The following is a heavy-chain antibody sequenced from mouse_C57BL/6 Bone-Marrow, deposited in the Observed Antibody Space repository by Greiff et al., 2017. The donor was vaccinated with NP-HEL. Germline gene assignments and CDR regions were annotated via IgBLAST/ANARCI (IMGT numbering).Heavy chain of an antibody. CDR1: GFTFSSYA. V-gene: IGHV5-4*03. CDR3: ARRDGYDEMDY. Sequence: EVKLMESGGGLVKPGGSLKLSCAASGFTFSSYAMSWVRQTPEKRLEWVATISDGGSYTYYPDNVKGRFTISRDNAKNNLYLQMSHLKSEDTAMYYCARRDGYDEMDYWGQGTSVTVSS. J-gene: IGHJ4*01. D-gene: IGHD2-2*01. CDR2: ISDGGSYT.